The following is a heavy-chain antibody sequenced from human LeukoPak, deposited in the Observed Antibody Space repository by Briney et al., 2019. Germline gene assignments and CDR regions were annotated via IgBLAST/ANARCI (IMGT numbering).Heavy chain of an antibody. D-gene: IGHD6-6*01. J-gene: IGHJ3*02. CDR1: GGSISSGSYY. V-gene: IGHV4-61*02. Sequence: PSQTLSLTCTVSGGSISSGSYYWSWIRQPAGKGLEWIGRIYTSGSTNYNPSLKSRVTISVDTSKNQFSLKLSSVTAADTAVYYCAREGYSSSSESDAFDIWGQGTMVTVSS. CDR3: AREGYSSSSESDAFDI. CDR2: IYTSGST.